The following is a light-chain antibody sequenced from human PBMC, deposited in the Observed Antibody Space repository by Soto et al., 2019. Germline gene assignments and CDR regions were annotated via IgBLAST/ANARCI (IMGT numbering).Light chain of an antibody. CDR3: QQRSSWPLT. CDR1: QSVRAY. V-gene: IGKV3-11*01. J-gene: IGKJ4*01. CDR2: DAS. Sequence: EIVLTQSPDTLSLSPGESATLSCRASQSVRAYLAWYQQKPGQAPRLLIYDASNRATGIPARFSGSGSGTDFTLTISSLEPEDFAVYYCQQRSSWPLTFGGGTKVEIK.